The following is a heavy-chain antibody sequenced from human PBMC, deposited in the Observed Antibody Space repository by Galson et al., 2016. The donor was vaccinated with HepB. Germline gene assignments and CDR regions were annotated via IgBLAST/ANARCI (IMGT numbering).Heavy chain of an antibody. J-gene: IGHJ4*02. CDR1: GYTFTRYV. CDR2: ISGNSGDT. D-gene: IGHD3-22*01. V-gene: IGHV1-18*01. Sequence: SVKVSCKASGYTFTRYVITWVRQAPGQGLEWMGWISGNSGDTIYAQKVQGRVTMTRDPSTSTAYMELGSLRSDDSAVYYCARGPPPYYYDSSGPLDYWGQGTLVTVSS. CDR3: ARGPPPYYYDSSGPLDY.